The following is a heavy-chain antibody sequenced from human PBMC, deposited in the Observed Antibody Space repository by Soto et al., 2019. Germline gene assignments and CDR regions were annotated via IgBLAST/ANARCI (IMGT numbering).Heavy chain of an antibody. Sequence: ASVKVSCKASGYTFTSYGISWVRQAPGQGLEWMGWISAYNGNTNYAQKLQGRVTMTTDTSTSTAYMELRGLRSDDTAVYYCARDLFDSGSYPDNWFDPWGQGTLVTVSS. CDR2: ISAYNGNT. V-gene: IGHV1-18*04. CDR1: GYTFTSYG. J-gene: IGHJ5*02. CDR3: ARDLFDSGSYPDNWFDP. D-gene: IGHD1-26*01.